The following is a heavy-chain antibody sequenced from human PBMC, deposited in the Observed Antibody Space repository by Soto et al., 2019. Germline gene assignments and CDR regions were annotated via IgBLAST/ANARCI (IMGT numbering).Heavy chain of an antibody. Sequence: ASVKVSCKVSGYTLTELSMHWVRQAPGKGLEWMGGFDPEDGETIYAQKFQGRVTITADKSTSTAYMELSSLRSEDTAVYYCARVGLRYETTVTGYYYGMDVWGQGTTVTVSS. V-gene: IGHV1-24*01. CDR2: FDPEDGET. CDR1: GYTLTELS. CDR3: ARVGLRYETTVTGYYYGMDV. J-gene: IGHJ6*02. D-gene: IGHD4-4*01.